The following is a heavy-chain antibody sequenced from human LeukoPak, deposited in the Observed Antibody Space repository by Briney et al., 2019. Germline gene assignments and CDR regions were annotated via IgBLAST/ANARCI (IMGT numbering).Heavy chain of an antibody. J-gene: IGHJ3*02. CDR2: ISYDGSNK. V-gene: IGHV3-30-3*01. CDR1: GFTFSSYA. D-gene: IGHD3-3*01. CDR3: ARDFGLSDAFDI. Sequence: GGSVRLSCAASGFTFSSYAMHWVRQAPGKGLEWVAVISYDGSNKYYADSVKGRFTISRDNSKNTLYLQMNSLRAEDTAVYYCARDFGLSDAFDIWGQGTMVTVSS.